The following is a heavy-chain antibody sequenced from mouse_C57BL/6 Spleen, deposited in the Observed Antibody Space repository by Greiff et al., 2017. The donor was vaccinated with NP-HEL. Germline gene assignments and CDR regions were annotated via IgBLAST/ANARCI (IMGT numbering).Heavy chain of an antibody. V-gene: IGHV14-4*01. CDR2: IDPENGDT. CDR3: TLDSSGYPAWFAY. Sequence: VQLQQSGAELVRPGASVKLSCTASGFNIKDDYMHWVKQRPEQGLEWIGWIDPENGDTEYASKFQGKATITADTSSNTAYLQLSSLTSEDTAVYYCTLDSSGYPAWFAYWGQGTLVTVSA. J-gene: IGHJ3*01. CDR1: GFNIKDDY. D-gene: IGHD3-2*02.